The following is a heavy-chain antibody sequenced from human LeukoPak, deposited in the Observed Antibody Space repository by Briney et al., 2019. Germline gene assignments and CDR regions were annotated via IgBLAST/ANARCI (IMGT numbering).Heavy chain of an antibody. D-gene: IGHD3/OR15-3a*01. J-gene: IGHJ4*02. CDR1: QYSFSDYA. Sequence: ASVKVSCKASQYSFSDYAIHWVRQAPGQRLEWMGWIDAGNGRTKYSQSFQGRLTIIRDTSATTAYMELSGLTSEDTATYYCARHFGTWGQGTLVTVSS. CDR2: IDAGNGRT. V-gene: IGHV1-3*01. CDR3: ARHFGT.